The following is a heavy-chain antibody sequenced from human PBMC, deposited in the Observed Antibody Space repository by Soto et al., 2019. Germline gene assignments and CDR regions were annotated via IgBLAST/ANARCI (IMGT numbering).Heavy chain of an antibody. Sequence: QVQLQESGPGLVKPSQTLSLTCTVSGGSISSGGYYWSWIRQHPGKGLEWIGYIYYSGSTYYNPSLKSRVTLSVDTSKNQFSLKLSSVTAADTAVYYCARDGGGYSYGREGWFDPWGQGTLVTVSS. CDR3: ARDGGGYSYGREGWFDP. D-gene: IGHD5-18*01. CDR2: IYYSGST. V-gene: IGHV4-31*03. CDR1: GGSISSGGYY. J-gene: IGHJ5*02.